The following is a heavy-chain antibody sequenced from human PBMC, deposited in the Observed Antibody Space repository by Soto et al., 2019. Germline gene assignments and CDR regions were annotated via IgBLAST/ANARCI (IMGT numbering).Heavy chain of an antibody. CDR2: IYHSGST. Sequence: QLQLHESGSGLVKPSQTLSLTCAVSGGSISRGGYSWSWIRQPPGKGLEWIGYIYHSGSTYYNPSLTNRVTISVDRSKNQFSLKLSSVTAADTAVYYCARVPGPWGQGTLVTVSS. CDR1: GGSISRGGYS. V-gene: IGHV4-30-2*01. J-gene: IGHJ5*02. CDR3: ARVPGP.